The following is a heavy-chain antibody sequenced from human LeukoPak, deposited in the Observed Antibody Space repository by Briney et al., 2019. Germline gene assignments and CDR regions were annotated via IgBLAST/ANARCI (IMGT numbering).Heavy chain of an antibody. J-gene: IGHJ4*02. Sequence: SETLSPTCAVYGGAFSGYYWGWIRQPPGKGLEWVGGIYYSGSTYYNPSLKSRVTISVDTSKNQFSLKLSSVTAADTAVYYCTRLSAITMIVVANDYWGQGTLVTVSS. D-gene: IGHD3-22*01. CDR2: IYYSGST. CDR1: GGAFSGYY. CDR3: TRLSAITMIVVANDY. V-gene: IGHV4-34*01.